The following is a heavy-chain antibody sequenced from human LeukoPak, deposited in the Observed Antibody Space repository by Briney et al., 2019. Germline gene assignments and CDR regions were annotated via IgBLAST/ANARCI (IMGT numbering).Heavy chain of an antibody. CDR1: GFTFSSYS. D-gene: IGHD3-22*01. CDR2: ISSSSSYI. V-gene: IGHV3-21*01. J-gene: IGHJ4*02. Sequence: PGGSLRLSCAASGFTFSSYSMNWVRQAPGKGLEWVSSISSSSSYIYYADSVKGRFTISRDNSKNTLYLQMNSLRAEDTAVYYCARAPYPTRGQYYYDSSGYYTYWGQGTLVTVSS. CDR3: ARAPYPTRGQYYYDSSGYYTY.